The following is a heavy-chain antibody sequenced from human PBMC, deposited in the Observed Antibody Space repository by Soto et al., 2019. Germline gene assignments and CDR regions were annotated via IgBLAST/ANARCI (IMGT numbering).Heavy chain of an antibody. CDR1: GYTFTSYG. CDR3: ARESGYWNYLTGRPKYFDY. D-gene: IGHD1-7*01. CDR2: ISAYNGNT. V-gene: IGHV1-18*01. J-gene: IGHJ4*02. Sequence: GASVKVSCKASGYTFTSYGISWVRQAPGQGLEWMGWISAYNGNTNYAQKLQGRVTMTTDTSTSTAYMELRSLRSDDTAVYYCARESGYWNYLTGRPKYFDYWGQGTLVTVSS.